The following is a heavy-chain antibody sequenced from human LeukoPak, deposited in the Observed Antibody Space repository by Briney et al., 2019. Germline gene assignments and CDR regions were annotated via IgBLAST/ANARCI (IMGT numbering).Heavy chain of an antibody. J-gene: IGHJ5*01. Sequence: GESRKISCKGSGHNFSGYWIGWVRQMPGKGLEWMGIIYPGDSDTAYSPSFQGQVTISVDKSITTAYLQWSSLKASDTAMYYCTRHGNYGYPRPPDSWGQGTLVTVSS. D-gene: IGHD3-10*01. V-gene: IGHV5-51*01. CDR2: IYPGDSDT. CDR3: TRHGNYGYPRPPDS. CDR1: GHNFSGYW.